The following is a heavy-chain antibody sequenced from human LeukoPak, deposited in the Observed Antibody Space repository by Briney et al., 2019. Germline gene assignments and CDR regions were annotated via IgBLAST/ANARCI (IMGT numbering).Heavy chain of an antibody. J-gene: IGHJ5*02. Sequence: PSETLSLTCTVSGVSISGYYWSWIRQPPGKGLEWLGYIYYSGSTNYNPSLRSRLTMSLDTSKNQFSLKLSSVTAADTAVYYCARDQPHSSARWFDPWGQGTRVTVSS. D-gene: IGHD3-22*01. CDR2: IYYSGST. CDR1: GVSISGYY. CDR3: ARDQPHSSARWFDP. V-gene: IGHV4-59*01.